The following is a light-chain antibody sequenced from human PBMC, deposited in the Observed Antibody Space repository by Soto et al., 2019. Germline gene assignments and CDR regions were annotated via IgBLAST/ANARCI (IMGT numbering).Light chain of an antibody. J-gene: IGKJ5*01. CDR1: ESLLHSNGYNY. Sequence: DIVMTQSPLSLPVTPGEPASISCRSSESLLHSNGYNYLDWYQQKPGQAPRLLIYDASNRATGIPARFSGSGSGADFTLTISSLEPEDFAVYYCQQRSNWPPTFGQGTRLDIK. CDR2: DAS. CDR3: QQRSNWPPT. V-gene: IGKV3-11*01.